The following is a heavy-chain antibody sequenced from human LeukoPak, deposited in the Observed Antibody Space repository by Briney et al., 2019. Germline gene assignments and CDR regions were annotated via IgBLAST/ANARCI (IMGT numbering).Heavy chain of an antibody. CDR1: GFTFSSYW. J-gene: IGHJ4*02. CDR3: ATGIMITFGGVIADY. Sequence: GGSLSLSCAASGFTFSSYWMSWVRQAPGKGLEWVANIKQDGSEKYYVDSVKGRFTISRDNAKNSLYLQMNSLRAEDTAVYYCATGIMITFGGVIADYWGQGTLVTVSS. V-gene: IGHV3-7*01. CDR2: IKQDGSEK. D-gene: IGHD3-16*02.